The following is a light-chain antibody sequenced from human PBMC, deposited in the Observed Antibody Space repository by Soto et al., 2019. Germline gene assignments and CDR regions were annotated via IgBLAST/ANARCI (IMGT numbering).Light chain of an antibody. V-gene: IGLV2-8*01. CDR3: SSYAGSNNFVV. J-gene: IGLJ3*02. CDR1: SSDVGAYDY. CDR2: EVT. Sequence: QSVLSQPPSASGSPGQSATISCTGTSSDVGAYDYVSWYQQYPGKAPKLMIYEVTKRPSGVPDRFSGSKSGNTASLTVSGLQAEDEADYYCSSYAGSNNFVVFGGGTKLTVL.